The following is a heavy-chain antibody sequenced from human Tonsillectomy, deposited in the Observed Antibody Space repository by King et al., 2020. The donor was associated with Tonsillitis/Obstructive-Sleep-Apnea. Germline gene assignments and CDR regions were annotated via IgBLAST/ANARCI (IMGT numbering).Heavy chain of an antibody. CDR2: ISYDGSNI. V-gene: IGHV3-30*04. CDR3: ARAYYDFWSAYFP. J-gene: IGHJ5*02. CDR1: GFTFSSYA. Sequence: VQLVESGGGVVQPGRSLRLSCAASGFTFSSYAMHWVRQAPGKGLEWVAVISYDGSNIYYTDSVKGRFTISRDNSKNTLYLQMNSLRAEDTAVYYCARAYYDFWSAYFPWGQGTLVTVSS. D-gene: IGHD3-3*01.